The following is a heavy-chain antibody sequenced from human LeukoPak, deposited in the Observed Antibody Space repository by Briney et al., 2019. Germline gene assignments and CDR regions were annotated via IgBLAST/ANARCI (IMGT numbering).Heavy chain of an antibody. CDR3: ARDRYCSSTSCRPRRLRLGEFDY. Sequence: SETLSLTCTVSGGSISSSSYYLGWIRQPPGKGLEWIVSIYYSGSTYYNPSLKSRVTISVDTSKNQFSLKLSSVTAADTAVYYCARDRYCSSTSCRPRRLRLGEFDYWGQGTLVTVSS. V-gene: IGHV4-39*02. CDR2: IYYSGST. J-gene: IGHJ4*02. CDR1: GGSISSSSYY. D-gene: IGHD2-2*01.